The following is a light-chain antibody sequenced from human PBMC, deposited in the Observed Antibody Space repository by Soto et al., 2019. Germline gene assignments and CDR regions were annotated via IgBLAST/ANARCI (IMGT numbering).Light chain of an antibody. V-gene: IGKV1-39*01. CDR1: QSISSY. J-gene: IGKJ1*01. CDR3: QQSYSTPVT. Sequence: DIQMTQSPSSLAASVGDRVTITCRASQSISSYLNWYQQKPGKAPKLLIYAASSLRSGVPSRFSGSGSGTDFTLTISSLQPEDFATYYCQQSYSTPVTFGQGTRWIS. CDR2: AAS.